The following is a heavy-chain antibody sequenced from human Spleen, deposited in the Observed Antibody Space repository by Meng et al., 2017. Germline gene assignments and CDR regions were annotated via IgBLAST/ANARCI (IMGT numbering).Heavy chain of an antibody. J-gene: IGHJ4*02. D-gene: IGHD4-11*01. CDR3: ARGPTTMAHDFDY. CDR2: LYHSGST. CDR1: GYAISSGYY. V-gene: IGHV4-38-2*01. Sequence: SETLSLTCGVSGYAISSGYYWGWIRQPPRKGLEWIGGLYHSGSTNYNPSLESRATISVDTSQNNLSLKLSSVTAADSAVYYCARGPTTMAHDFDYWGQGTLVTVSS.